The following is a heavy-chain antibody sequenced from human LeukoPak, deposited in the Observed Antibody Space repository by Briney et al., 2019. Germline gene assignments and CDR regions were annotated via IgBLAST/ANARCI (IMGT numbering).Heavy chain of an antibody. V-gene: IGHV5-51*01. Sequence: GESLKISCKGSGYSFTSYWVGWVRQMPGKGLEWMGIIYPGDSDTRYSPSFQGQATISADKSISTAYLQWSSLKASDTAMYYCARSAGRRYSSSWYEAYYFDYWGQGTLVTVSS. CDR2: IYPGDSDT. CDR1: GYSFTSYW. CDR3: ARSAGRRYSSSWYEAYYFDY. J-gene: IGHJ4*02. D-gene: IGHD6-13*01.